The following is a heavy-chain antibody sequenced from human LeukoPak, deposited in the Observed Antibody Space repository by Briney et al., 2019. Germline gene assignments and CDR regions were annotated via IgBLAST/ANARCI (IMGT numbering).Heavy chain of an antibody. Sequence: GASVKVSCKASGYTFTGYYMHWVRQAPGQGLEWMGWINPNSGGTNYAQKFQGRVTMTRDTSISTAYMELSRLRSDDTAVYYCARVPRITMVRGVIDYWGQGTLVTVSS. CDR3: ARVPRITMVRGVIDY. CDR2: INPNSGGT. CDR1: GYTFTGYY. J-gene: IGHJ4*02. V-gene: IGHV1-2*02. D-gene: IGHD3-10*01.